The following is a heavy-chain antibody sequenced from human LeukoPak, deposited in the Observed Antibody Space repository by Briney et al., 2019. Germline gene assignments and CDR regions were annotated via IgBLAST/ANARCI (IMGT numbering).Heavy chain of an antibody. CDR2: INHSGST. CDR1: GGSFSGYY. D-gene: IGHD2-8*02. J-gene: IGHJ4*02. CDR3: ARGLQAYMVLVVYADYYFDY. Sequence: SETLSLTCAVYGGSFSGYYWSWIRQPPGKGLEWIGEINHSGSTNYNPSFKSRVTISVDTSKNQFSLKLSSVTAADTAVYYCARGLQAYMVLVVYADYYFDYWGQRTLVAVSS. V-gene: IGHV4-34*01.